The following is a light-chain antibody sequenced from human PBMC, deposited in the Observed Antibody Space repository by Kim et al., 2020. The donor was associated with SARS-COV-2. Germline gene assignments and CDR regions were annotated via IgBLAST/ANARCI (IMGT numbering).Light chain of an antibody. V-gene: IGKV1-9*01. CDR2: AAS. CDR3: PHLYNYPLT. Sequence: VSIADLVTMTCRARQRIRSSLAWYQQKPWIVPTLLIYAASTLPSGVPSRFSGLGSWIDFLPPISRLQPEDFATYSFPHLYNYPLTVGGGTKVDLK. J-gene: IGKJ4*01. CDR1: QRIRSS.